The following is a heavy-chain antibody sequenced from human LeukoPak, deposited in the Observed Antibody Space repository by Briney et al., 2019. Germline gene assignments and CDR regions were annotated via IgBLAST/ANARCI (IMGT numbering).Heavy chain of an antibody. D-gene: IGHD6-13*01. CDR3: AREAVAAAGRNLPDNRGVLGY. V-gene: IGHV3-53*01. J-gene: IGHJ4*02. Sequence: GGSLRLSCAASGFTVSSNYMSWVRQAPGKGLEWVSVIYSGGSTYYADSVKGRFTISRDNSKNTLYLQMNSLRAEDTAVYYCAREAVAAAGRNLPDNRGVLGYWGQGTLVTVSS. CDR2: IYSGGST. CDR1: GFTVSSNY.